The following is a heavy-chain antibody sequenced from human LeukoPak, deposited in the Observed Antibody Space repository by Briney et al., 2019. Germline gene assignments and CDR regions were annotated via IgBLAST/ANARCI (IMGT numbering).Heavy chain of an antibody. V-gene: IGHV1-8*01. CDR2: MNPNSGNT. D-gene: IGHD3-22*01. CDR3: ARGPHYYDSTNFDY. J-gene: IGHJ4*02. Sequence: ASVKVSCKASGYTFTSYDINWVRQATGQGLEWMGWMNPNSGNTGHAQKFQGRVTMTRNTSISTAYMELSSLRSDDTAVYYCARGPHYYDSTNFDYWGQGTLVTVSS. CDR1: GYTFTSYD.